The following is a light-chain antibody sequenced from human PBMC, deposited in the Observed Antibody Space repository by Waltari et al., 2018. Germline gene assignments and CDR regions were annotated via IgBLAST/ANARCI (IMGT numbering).Light chain of an antibody. J-gene: IGLJ2*01. CDR1: GSDVVNYNL. CDR3: CSYAVSRTL. V-gene: IGLV2-23*01. Sequence: QSALTQPAPVSGSPGQSITISCTGAGSDVVNYNLVSWYQHHPGKAPKVIIYEGTKRPSGVSNRFSGSKSDNTASLTISGLQAEDEADYYCCSYAVSRTLFGGGTKLTVL. CDR2: EGT.